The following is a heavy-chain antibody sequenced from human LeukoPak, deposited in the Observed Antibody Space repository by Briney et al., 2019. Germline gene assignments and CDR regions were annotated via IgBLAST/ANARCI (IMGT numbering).Heavy chain of an antibody. Sequence: SETLSHTCTVSGGSISSYYWSWIRQPPGKGLEWIGYIYYRGSTNYNSSLKRRVTISVDTSKNQFSLKLSSVTAADTAVYYCARHVSETGTTVYYYGMDVWGQGTTVTVSS. CDR3: ARHVSETGTTVYYYGMDV. CDR2: IYYRGST. CDR1: GGSISSYY. D-gene: IGHD1-7*01. J-gene: IGHJ6*02. V-gene: IGHV4-59*08.